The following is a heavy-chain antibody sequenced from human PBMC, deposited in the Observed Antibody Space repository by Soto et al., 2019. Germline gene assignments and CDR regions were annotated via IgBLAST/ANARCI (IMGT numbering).Heavy chain of an antibody. J-gene: IGHJ4*02. Sequence: GGSLRLSCAASGFTFSNYNINWVRQAPGKGLEWVSSISGSSNFIYYADSVKGRFTISRDNAKNSLYLQMNSLRVEDTAVYYCATPMALPGSDYWGQGTLVTVSS. V-gene: IGHV3-21*01. CDR3: ATPMALPGSDY. CDR1: GFTFSNYN. CDR2: ISGSSNFI. D-gene: IGHD3-10*01.